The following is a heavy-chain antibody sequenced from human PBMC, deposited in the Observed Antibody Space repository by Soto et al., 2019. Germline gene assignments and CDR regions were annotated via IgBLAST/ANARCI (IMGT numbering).Heavy chain of an antibody. D-gene: IGHD7-27*01. V-gene: IGHV3-23*01. CDR2: ISGSGGAT. Sequence: EVQLLESGGVLVQPGGSLRLSCAASGFTFSTYAMSWVRQAPGKGLEWVSTISGSGGATYYADSVKGRFTISRDNSKKTLYLQMNSLRAEDTAVYYCAKRELGYWFDPWGQGTLVTVSS. CDR3: AKRELGYWFDP. CDR1: GFTFSTYA. J-gene: IGHJ5*02.